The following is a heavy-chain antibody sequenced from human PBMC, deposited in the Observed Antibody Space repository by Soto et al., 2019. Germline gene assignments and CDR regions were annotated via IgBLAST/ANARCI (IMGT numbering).Heavy chain of an antibody. CDR1: GGSFSTYY. J-gene: IGHJ6*02. CDR2: INQSGST. V-gene: IGHV4-34*01. Sequence: QVQLQQWGAGLLKPAETLSLTCAVFGGSFSTYYWSWIRQPPGRGLEWIGEINQSGSTNYNPSLKSRVSISVDTSKKHFSLNLSSVTAADTAVYYCAGQDYYYGVDVWGQGTTVTVSS. CDR3: AGQDYYYGVDV.